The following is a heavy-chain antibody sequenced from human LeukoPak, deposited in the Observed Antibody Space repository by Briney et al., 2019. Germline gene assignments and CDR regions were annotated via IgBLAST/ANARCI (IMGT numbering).Heavy chain of an antibody. CDR3: ARLTTFDP. Sequence: PSETLSLTCTVSGGSISSYYWGWIRQPPGKGLEWIGSIYYSGSTYYNPSLKSRVTISVDTSKNQFSLKLSSVTAADTAVYYCARLTTFDPWGQGTLVTVSS. CDR2: IYYSGST. D-gene: IGHD3-22*01. V-gene: IGHV4-39*01. CDR1: GGSISSYY. J-gene: IGHJ5*02.